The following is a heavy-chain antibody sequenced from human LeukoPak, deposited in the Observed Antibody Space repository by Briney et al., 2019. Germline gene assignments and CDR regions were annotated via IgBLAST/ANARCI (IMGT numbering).Heavy chain of an antibody. CDR2: ISWNSGSI. V-gene: IGHV3-9*01. CDR3: AKDILAVAGRSRAFDI. Sequence: PGRSLRLSCAASGFTFDDYAMHWVRQAPGKGLEWVSGISWNSGSIGYADSVKGRFTISRENAKNSLYLQMNSLRAEDTALYYCAKDILAVAGRSRAFDIWGQGTMVTVSS. D-gene: IGHD6-19*01. CDR1: GFTFDDYA. J-gene: IGHJ3*02.